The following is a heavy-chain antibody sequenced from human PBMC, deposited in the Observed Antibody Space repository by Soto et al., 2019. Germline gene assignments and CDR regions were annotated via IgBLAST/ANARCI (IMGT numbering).Heavy chain of an antibody. CDR3: AKGAVYSNPPSGYYGMDV. V-gene: IGHV3-30*18. Sequence: GGSLRLSCAASGFTFSSYGMHWVRQAPGKGLEWVAVISYDGSNKYYADSVKGRFTISRDNSKNTLYLQMNSLRAEDTAVYYCAKGAVYSNPPSGYYGMDVWGQGTTVTVSS. CDR2: ISYDGSNK. CDR1: GFTFSSYG. J-gene: IGHJ6*02. D-gene: IGHD4-4*01.